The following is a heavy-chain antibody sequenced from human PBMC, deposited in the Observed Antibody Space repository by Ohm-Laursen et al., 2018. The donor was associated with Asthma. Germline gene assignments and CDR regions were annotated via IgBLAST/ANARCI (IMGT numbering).Heavy chain of an antibody. V-gene: IGHV1-69*10. CDR3: ARRRFLEWSNYYGMDV. Sequence: EASVKVSCKASGYTFTSYGISWVRQAPGQGLEWMGGIIPIFGIANYAQKFQGRVTITADKSTSTAYMELSSLRSEDTAVYYCARRRFLEWSNYYGMDVWGQGTTVTVSS. D-gene: IGHD3-3*01. CDR2: IIPIFGIA. CDR1: GYTFTSYG. J-gene: IGHJ6*02.